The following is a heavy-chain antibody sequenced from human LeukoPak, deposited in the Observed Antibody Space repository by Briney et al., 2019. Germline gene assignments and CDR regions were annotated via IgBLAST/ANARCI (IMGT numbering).Heavy chain of an antibody. D-gene: IGHD2-2*01. Sequence: GASVKVSCKVSGYTLTELSMHWVRQAPGKGLEWMGGFDPEDGETIYAQKFQGRVTMTEDTSTDTAYIELSSLRSEDTAVYYCATAGKYCSSTSCYSENWFDPWGQGTLVTVSS. CDR1: GYTLTELS. J-gene: IGHJ5*02. CDR3: ATAGKYCSSTSCYSENWFDP. CDR2: FDPEDGET. V-gene: IGHV1-24*01.